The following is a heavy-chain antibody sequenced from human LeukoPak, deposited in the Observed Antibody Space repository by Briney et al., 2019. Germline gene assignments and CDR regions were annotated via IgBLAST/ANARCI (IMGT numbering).Heavy chain of an antibody. CDR1: GFTFSSYW. V-gene: IGHV3-7*01. D-gene: IGHD6-19*01. Sequence: GGSLRLSCAASGFTFSSYWMSWVRQAPGKGLEWVANIKQDGSEKYYVDSVKGRFTISRDNAKNSLYLQMNSLRAEDTAVYYCARGAGAVAGHYYYYGMDVWGQGTTVTVS. CDR3: ARGAGAVAGHYYYYGMDV. CDR2: IKQDGSEK. J-gene: IGHJ6*02.